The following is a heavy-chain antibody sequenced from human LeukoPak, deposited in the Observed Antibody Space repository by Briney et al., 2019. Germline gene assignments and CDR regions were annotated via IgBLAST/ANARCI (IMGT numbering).Heavy chain of an antibody. V-gene: IGHV1-46*01. J-gene: IGHJ4*02. CDR2: INPNSGST. Sequence: ASVTVSCTASGYTXTSFYMHGVRQAPGQRLECMGIINPNSGSTTYAQRFQGRVTMTRDTSTSTIYMELSILRSEYTSVYYCARGEPHSELRSDWGQGTLVTVSS. CDR3: ARGEPHSELRSD. D-gene: IGHD1-7*01. CDR1: GYTXTSFY.